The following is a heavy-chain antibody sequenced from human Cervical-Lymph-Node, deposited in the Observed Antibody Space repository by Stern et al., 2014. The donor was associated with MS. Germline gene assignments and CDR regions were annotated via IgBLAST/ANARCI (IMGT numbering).Heavy chain of an antibody. CDR3: ARHFDYYYYGMDV. V-gene: IGHV4-39*01. CDR2: IYYSGST. J-gene: IGHJ6*02. Sequence: QLQLQESGPGLVKPSETLSLTCTVSGGSISSGSYYWGWIRQPPGKGLEWIGSIYYSGSTYYNPSLKSRVTISLDTSKHQFSLKRGSGTAADTAVYYCARHFDYYYYGMDVWGQGTTVTVSS. CDR1: GGSISSGSYY.